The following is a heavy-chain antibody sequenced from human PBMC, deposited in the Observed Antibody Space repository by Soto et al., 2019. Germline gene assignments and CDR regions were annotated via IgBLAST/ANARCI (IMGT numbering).Heavy chain of an antibody. Sequence: KAXXYTFTAYYVHWVRQAPGXGXEXXXXXXXXXXXXXXXXXXXXXVTMTRDTSITTVYMDLARLRSDDTAVYFCATEKARYSRSAGVDAFDIWGQGTVVTVSS. CDR3: ATEKARYSRSAGVDAFDI. D-gene: IGHD6-6*01. V-gene: IGHV1-2*02. J-gene: IGHJ3*02. CDR1: XYTFTAYY. CDR2: XXXXXXXX.